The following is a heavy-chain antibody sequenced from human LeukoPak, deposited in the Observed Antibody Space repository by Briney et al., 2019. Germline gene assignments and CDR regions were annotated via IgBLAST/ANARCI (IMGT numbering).Heavy chain of an antibody. CDR2: ISSSSSYI. CDR3: ARILGTVAGTVSFDY. D-gene: IGHD6-19*01. J-gene: IGHJ4*02. CDR1: GFTFSSYS. Sequence: GGSLRLSCAASGFTFSSYSMNWVRQAPGKGLEWVSSISSSSSYIYYADSVKGRFTISRDNAKNSLYLQMNSLRAEDTAVYDCARILGTVAGTVSFDYWGQGTLVTVSS. V-gene: IGHV3-21*01.